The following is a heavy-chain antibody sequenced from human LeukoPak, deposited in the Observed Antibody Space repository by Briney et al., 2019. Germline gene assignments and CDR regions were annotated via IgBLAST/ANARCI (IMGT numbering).Heavy chain of an antibody. CDR1: GGSFSNYV. D-gene: IGHD2-15*01. V-gene: IGHV1-69*04. J-gene: IGHJ4*02. CDR3: ARDRCSGGSCYSGVTFDY. CDR2: IIPVFGVS. Sequence: GASVKVSCKASGGSFSNYVITWVRQAPGQGLEWMGRIIPVFGVSNYAQKFQGRVTITADKSTSTAYMELSSLRSEDTAVYYCARDRCSGGSCYSGVTFDYWGQGTLVTVSS.